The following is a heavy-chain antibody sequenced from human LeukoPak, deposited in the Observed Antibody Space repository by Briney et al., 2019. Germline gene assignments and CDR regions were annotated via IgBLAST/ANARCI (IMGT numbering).Heavy chain of an antibody. Sequence: GESLKISCKGSGYSFTSYWISWVRQMPGKGLEWMGRIDPSDSYTNYSPSFQGHVTISADKSISTAYLQWSSLKASDTAMYYCAGAGIAVAGNAGYFQHWGQGTLVSVCS. CDR2: IDPSDSYT. CDR1: GYSFTSYW. CDR3: AGAGIAVAGNAGYFQH. J-gene: IGHJ1*01. D-gene: IGHD6-19*01. V-gene: IGHV5-10-1*01.